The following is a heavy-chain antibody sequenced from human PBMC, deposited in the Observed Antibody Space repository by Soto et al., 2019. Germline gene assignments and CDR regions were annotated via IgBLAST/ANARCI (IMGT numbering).Heavy chain of an antibody. Sequence: ASVKVSCKASGYTFTSYAMHWVRQAPGQRLEWMGWINAGNGDTKYSQKFQGRVTITRDTSASTAYMELSSLRSEDTAVYYCAREYRSCSSTSCLYYGREVWRQGTRGSFSS. V-gene: IGHV1-3*01. CDR3: AREYRSCSSTSCLYYGREV. D-gene: IGHD2-2*01. CDR2: INAGNGDT. CDR1: GYTFTSYA. J-gene: IGHJ6*02.